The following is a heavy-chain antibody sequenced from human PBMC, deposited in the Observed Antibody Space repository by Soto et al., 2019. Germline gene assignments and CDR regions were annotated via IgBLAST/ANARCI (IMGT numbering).Heavy chain of an antibody. CDR3: ARHSTSAPKDY. J-gene: IGHJ4*01. CDR1: GYSFTSYW. CDR2: IYPGDSDT. Sequence: GESLKISCKGSGYSFTSYWIAWVRQMPGKGLEWVGIIYPGDSDTRYSPSFEGHVTISVDKSISTAFLQWNSLKASDNAIYYCARHSTSAPKDYWGQGTLVTVSS. V-gene: IGHV5-51*01. D-gene: IGHD3-10*01.